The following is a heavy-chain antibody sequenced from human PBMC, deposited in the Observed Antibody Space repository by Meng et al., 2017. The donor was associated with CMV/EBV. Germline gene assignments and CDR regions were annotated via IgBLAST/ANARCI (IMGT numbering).Heavy chain of an antibody. Sequence: GESLKISCAASGFTFSDYYMSWIRQAPGKGLEWVSYISSSGSTIYYADSVKGRFTISRDNAKNSLYLQMNSLRAEDTAVYYCARDPDGSSLYYYYYYGMDVWGQGTT. CDR3: ARDPDGSSLYYYYYYGMDV. D-gene: IGHD3-10*01. J-gene: IGHJ6*02. CDR1: GFTFSDYY. V-gene: IGHV3-11*01. CDR2: ISSSGSTI.